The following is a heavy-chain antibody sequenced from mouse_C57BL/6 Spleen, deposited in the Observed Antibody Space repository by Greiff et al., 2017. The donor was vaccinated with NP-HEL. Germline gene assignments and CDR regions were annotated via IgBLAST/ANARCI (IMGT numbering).Heavy chain of an antibody. D-gene: IGHD3-2*02. CDR1: GYSITSGYY. V-gene: IGHV3-6*01. J-gene: IGHJ4*01. CDR2: ISYDGSN. CDR3: ARQLRLDYAMDY. Sequence: EVKLQESGPGLVKPSQSLSLTCSVTGYSITSGYYWNWIRQFPGNKLEWMGYISYDGSNNYNPSLKNRISITRDTSKNQFFLKLNSVTTEDTATYYCARQLRLDYAMDYWGQGTSVTVSS.